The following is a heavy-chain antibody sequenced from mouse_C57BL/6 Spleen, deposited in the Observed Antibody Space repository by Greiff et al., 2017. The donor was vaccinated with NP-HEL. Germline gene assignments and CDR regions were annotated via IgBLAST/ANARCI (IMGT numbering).Heavy chain of an antibody. CDR1: GYTFTGYW. D-gene: IGHD1-1*01. CDR2: ILPGSGST. Sequence: QVQLKESGAELMKPGASVKLSCKATGYTFTGYWIEWVKQRPGHGLEWIGEILPGSGSTNYNEKFKGKATFTADTSSNTAYMQLSSLTTEDSAIYYCARSFITTVVAVRYFDVWGTGTTVTVSA. V-gene: IGHV1-9*01. CDR3: ARSFITTVVAVRYFDV. J-gene: IGHJ1*03.